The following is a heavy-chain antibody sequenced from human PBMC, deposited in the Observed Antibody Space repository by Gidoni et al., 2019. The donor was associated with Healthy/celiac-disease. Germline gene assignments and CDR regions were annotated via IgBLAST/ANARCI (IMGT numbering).Heavy chain of an antibody. Sequence: QVQLVQSGAEVKKPGASVKVSCKASGYTFTSYAMHWVRQAPGQRLEWMGWINAGNGNTKDSQKFQGRVTITRDTSASTAYMELSSLRSEDTAVYYCATKGGERSTSYGHDAFDIWGQGTMVTVSS. D-gene: IGHD2-2*01. V-gene: IGHV1-3*01. CDR3: ATKGGERSTSYGHDAFDI. J-gene: IGHJ3*02. CDR1: GYTFTSYA. CDR2: INAGNGNT.